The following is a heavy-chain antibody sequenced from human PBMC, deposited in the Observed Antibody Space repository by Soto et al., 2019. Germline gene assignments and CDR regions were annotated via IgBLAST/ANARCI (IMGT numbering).Heavy chain of an antibody. V-gene: IGHV3-33*01. CDR1: GFTFSSYG. CDR2: IWYDGSNK. Sequence: GGSLRLSCAASGFTFSSYGMHWVRQAPGKGLEWVAVIWYDGSNKYYADSVKGRFTISRDNSKNTLYLQMNSLRAEDTAVYYCARDLGYGSGSSNYWGQGTLVTVSS. D-gene: IGHD3-10*01. CDR3: ARDLGYGSGSSNY. J-gene: IGHJ4*02.